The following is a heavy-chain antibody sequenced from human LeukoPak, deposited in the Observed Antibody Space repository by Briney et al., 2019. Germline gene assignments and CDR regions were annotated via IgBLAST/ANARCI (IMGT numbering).Heavy chain of an antibody. CDR3: ARDCSSTICSHPGHCYYYYGMDV. D-gene: IGHD2-2*01. J-gene: IGHJ6*02. Sequence: ASVKVSCKASGYTFISYGISWVRQAPGQGLEWMGWISAYNGKTNYARKLQGRVTMTTDTSTSTAYMELRSLRSDDTAVYYCARDCSSTICSHPGHCYYYYGMDVWGQGTTVTVSS. CDR1: GYTFISYG. CDR2: ISAYNGKT. V-gene: IGHV1-18*01.